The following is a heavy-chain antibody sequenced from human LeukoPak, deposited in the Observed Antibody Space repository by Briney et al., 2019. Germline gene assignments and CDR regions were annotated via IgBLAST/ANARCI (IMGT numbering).Heavy chain of an antibody. J-gene: IGHJ4*02. V-gene: IGHV3-48*04. CDR1: GFTFSTYS. Sequence: PGGSLRLSCAASGFTFSTYSLNWVRQAPGKGLECVSYIGPSGTIIYYADSVKGRFTISRDNAENSLYLQMNSLRAEDTAVYYCARSPRLLDFWGQGTLVTVSS. CDR3: ARSPRLLDF. D-gene: IGHD3-22*01. CDR2: IGPSGTII.